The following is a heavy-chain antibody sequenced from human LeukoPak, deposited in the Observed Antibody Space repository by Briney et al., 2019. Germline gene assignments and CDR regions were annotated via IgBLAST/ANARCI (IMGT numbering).Heavy chain of an antibody. V-gene: IGHV4-59*11. D-gene: IGHD5-12*01. CDR3: ARAVGIVATTRIRLDP. J-gene: IGHJ5*02. CDR1: GGSISSHY. Sequence: SKTLSLTCTVSGGSISSHYWSWIRQPPGKGLEWIGYIYYSGSTNYNPSLKSRVTISVDTSKNQFSLKLSSVTAADTAVYYCARAVGIVATTRIRLDPWGQGTLVTVSS. CDR2: IYYSGST.